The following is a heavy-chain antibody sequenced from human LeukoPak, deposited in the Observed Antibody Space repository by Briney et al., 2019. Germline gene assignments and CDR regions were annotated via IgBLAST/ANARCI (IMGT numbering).Heavy chain of an antibody. J-gene: IGHJ6*03. CDR2: ISSSGSTI. Sequence: GGSLRLSXAASGFTFGDYYMSWIRQSPGKGLEWLSYISSSGSTIYYADSVKGRFTISRDNAKNSLYLQMNSLRAEDTAVYYCARDGYFDFWSGYYSHYYYYMDVWGKGTTVTVSS. CDR3: ARDGYFDFWSGYYSHYYYYMDV. CDR1: GFTFGDYY. D-gene: IGHD3-3*01. V-gene: IGHV3-11*04.